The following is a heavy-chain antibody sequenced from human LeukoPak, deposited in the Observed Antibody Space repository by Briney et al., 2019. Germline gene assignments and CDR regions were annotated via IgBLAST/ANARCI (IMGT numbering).Heavy chain of an antibody. D-gene: IGHD2-2*01. CDR2: INHNGST. CDR3: ARTIVVQPVASYYHSYMGV. CDR1: GGSFSGYY. J-gene: IGHJ6*03. Sequence: SETLSLTCAVYGGSFSGYYWSWIRQPPGKGLEWIGEINHNGSTNYNPSLKSRVTISVDTSKNQFSLKLSSVTSADTAVFYGARTIVVQPVASYYHSYMGVRGKGTTVTASS. V-gene: IGHV4-34*01.